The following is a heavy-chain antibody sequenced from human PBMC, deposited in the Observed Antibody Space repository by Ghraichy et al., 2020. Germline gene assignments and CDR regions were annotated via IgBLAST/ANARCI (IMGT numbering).Heavy chain of an antibody. J-gene: IGHJ4*02. Sequence: SETLSLTCAVYGGSISSGAFSWSWIRQPPGKGLEWIGYIYHSGNTDYSPSLKSRVTISVDRSSNHFSLKLKSVTAADTAVYYCARAPPVRGYDSAGYFDYWGQGILVTVSS. V-gene: IGHV4-30-2*01. CDR1: GGSISSGAFS. CDR3: ARAPPVRGYDSAGYFDY. D-gene: IGHD5-12*01. CDR2: IYHSGNT.